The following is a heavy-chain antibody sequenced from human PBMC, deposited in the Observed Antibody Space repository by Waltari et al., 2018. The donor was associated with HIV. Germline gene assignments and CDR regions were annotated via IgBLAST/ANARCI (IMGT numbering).Heavy chain of an antibody. CDR3: TRGAIYSSGPFDAFDV. Sequence: VESGGGVAQPGESRKLSCGGSGLNVGYHWLRWVRQPPGKGLEWLANVKEDGTEEYYLESMKGRFTIYRENDKSTMYLQMDNLRVDDTAMYHCTRGAIYSSGPFDAFDVWGPGTSVVVSS. V-gene: IGHV3-7*03. CDR1: GLNVGYHW. CDR2: VKEDGTEE. D-gene: IGHD3-22*01. J-gene: IGHJ3*01.